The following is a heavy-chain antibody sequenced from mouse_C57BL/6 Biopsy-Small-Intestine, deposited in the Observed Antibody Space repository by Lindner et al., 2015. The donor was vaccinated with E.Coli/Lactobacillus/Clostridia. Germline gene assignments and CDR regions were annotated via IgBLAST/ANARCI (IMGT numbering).Heavy chain of an antibody. Sequence: QLQESGPELVKSGASVKLSCKASGYTFTIYDINWVKQRPGQGLEWIGWIYPRDSSTRYNENFKDKATLTVDTSSSLAYMELHSLTSEDSAVYFCARPYYGAFDYWGQGTTLTVSS. CDR3: ARPYYGAFDY. D-gene: IGHD1-1*01. CDR2: IYPRDSST. V-gene: IGHV1-85*01. J-gene: IGHJ2*01. CDR1: GYTFTIYD.